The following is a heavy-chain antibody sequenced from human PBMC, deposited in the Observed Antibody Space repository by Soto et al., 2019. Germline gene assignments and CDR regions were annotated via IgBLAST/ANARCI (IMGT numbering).Heavy chain of an antibody. D-gene: IGHD3-9*01. V-gene: IGHV3-30-3*01. CDR3: ATGYATTWFQYGLDV. CDR2: ISFDGSSA. Sequence: QVQLVESGGGVVQPGMSPRLSCAASGLTFDIFAMHWVRQAPGKGLEWVAVISFDGSSAHYADSVEGRFTISRDNSKSTVYLQMDSARPEDTAVYYCATGYATTWFQYGLDVWGQGTLVIVFS. CDR1: GLTFDIFA. J-gene: IGHJ6*02.